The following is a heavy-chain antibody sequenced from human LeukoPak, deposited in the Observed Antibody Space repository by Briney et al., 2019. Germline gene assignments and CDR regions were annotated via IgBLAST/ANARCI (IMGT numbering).Heavy chain of an antibody. CDR3: ARGPFSSSWSDFDY. D-gene: IGHD6-13*01. J-gene: IGHJ4*02. CDR1: GFTFIDFS. V-gene: IGHV3-21*06. CDR2: ISGDSRYI. Sequence: PGGSLRLSCPAPGFTFIDFSRNGAGRAPGKGLEGFSCISGDSRYIYYADSVKGRSTISRDNAQNSLYLHMNSLRAEDTAVYYCARGPFSSSWSDFDYWGQGTLVTVSS.